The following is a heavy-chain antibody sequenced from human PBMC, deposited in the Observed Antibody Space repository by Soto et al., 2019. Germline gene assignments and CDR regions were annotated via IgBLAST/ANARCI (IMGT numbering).Heavy chain of an antibody. D-gene: IGHD5-18*01. CDR1: GGTFSKYL. V-gene: IGHV1-69*01. CDR2: IIPVFGTP. J-gene: IGHJ4*02. CDR3: ARGEQLWFDY. Sequence: QVQLVQSGAEVKRPGSSVKVSCKASGGTFSKYLFSWVRQAPGQGLEWMGGIIPVFGTPKYAQKFQGRVTVTADESTSTAYMALTSLKSEDTAVYYCARGEQLWFDYWGQGTLVTVSS.